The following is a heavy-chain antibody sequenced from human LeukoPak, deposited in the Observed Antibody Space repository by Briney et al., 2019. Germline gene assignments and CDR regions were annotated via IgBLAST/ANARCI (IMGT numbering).Heavy chain of an antibody. CDR3: AKDKYYGSGSFLGYYFDY. CDR1: GFTFSSSV. J-gene: IGHJ4*02. CDR2: TSSSDAGT. Sequence: GGSLRLSCAASGFTFSSSVIHWVRQAPGKGLEWVSATSSSDAGTYYADSVKGRFTISRDNSKNTLYLQMNSLRAEDTAVYYCAKDKYYGSGSFLGYYFDYWGQGTLVTVSS. D-gene: IGHD3-10*01. V-gene: IGHV3-NL1*01.